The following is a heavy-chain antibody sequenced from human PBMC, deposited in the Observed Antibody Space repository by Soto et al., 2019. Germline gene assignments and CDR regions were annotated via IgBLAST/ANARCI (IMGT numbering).Heavy chain of an antibody. CDR2: IYTSGST. D-gene: IGHD2-15*01. CDR1: GGSISSYY. Sequence: SETLSLTCTVSGGSISSYYWCWIRQPAGKXLEWIGRIYTSGSTNYNPSLKSRVTMSVDTSKNQFSLKLSSVTAADTAVYYCARLWCSGGSCYPGDWFDPWGQGTLVTVSS. V-gene: IGHV4-4*07. CDR3: ARLWCSGGSCYPGDWFDP. J-gene: IGHJ5*02.